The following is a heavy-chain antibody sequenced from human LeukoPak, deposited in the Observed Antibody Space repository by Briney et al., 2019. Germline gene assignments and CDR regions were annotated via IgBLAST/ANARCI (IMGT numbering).Heavy chain of an antibody. J-gene: IGHJ4*02. CDR1: GGSISSYY. D-gene: IGHD3-3*01. CDR2: IYYSGST. V-gene: IGHV4-59*01. CDR3: ARDRVPKGY. Sequence: PSETLSLTCTVSGGSISSYYWSWIRQPPGKGLEWIGYIYYSGSTNYNPSLKSRVTISVDTSKNQFSLKLSSVTAADTAVYYCARDRVPKGYWGQGTLVTVSS.